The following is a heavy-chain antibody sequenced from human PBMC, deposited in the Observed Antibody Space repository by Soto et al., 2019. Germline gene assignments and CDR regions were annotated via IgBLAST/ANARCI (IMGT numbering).Heavy chain of an antibody. Sequence: PSQTLSLTCAISGDSVSSNSAAWNWIRQSPSRGLEWLGRTYYRSKWYNDYAVPVKSRITINPDTSKNQFSLQLNSVTPEDTAVYYCERDREASGYDWLFDYWGQGTLVTVSS. CDR3: ERDREASGYDWLFDY. CDR1: GDSVSSNSAA. J-gene: IGHJ4*02. V-gene: IGHV6-1*01. D-gene: IGHD5-12*01. CDR2: TYYRSKWYN.